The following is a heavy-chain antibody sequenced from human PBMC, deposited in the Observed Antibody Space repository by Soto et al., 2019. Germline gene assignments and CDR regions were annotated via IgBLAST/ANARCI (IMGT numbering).Heavy chain of an antibody. CDR1: GFTFSSYD. CDR2: IGTAGDT. V-gene: IGHV3-13*01. J-gene: IGHJ6*03. CDR3: ARGNLYYYMDV. Sequence: LRLSCAASGFTFSSYDMHWVRQATGKGLEWVSAIGTAGDTYYPGSVKGRFTISRENAKNSLYPQMNSLRAGDTAVYYCARGNLYYYMDVWGKGTTVTVSS.